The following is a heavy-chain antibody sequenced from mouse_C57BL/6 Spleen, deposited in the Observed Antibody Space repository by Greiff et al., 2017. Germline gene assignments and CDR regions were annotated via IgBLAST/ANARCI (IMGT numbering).Heavy chain of an antibody. J-gene: IGHJ3*01. CDR1: GFTFSSYA. CDR3: ARDRYYGSSYPFAY. V-gene: IGHV5-4*01. Sequence: EVMLVESGGGLVKPGGSLKLSCAASGFTFSSYAMSWVRQTPEKRLEWVATISDGGSYTYYPDNVKGRFTISRDNAKNNLYLQMSHLKSEDTAMYSCARDRYYGSSYPFAYWGQGTLVTVSA. CDR2: ISDGGSYT. D-gene: IGHD1-1*01.